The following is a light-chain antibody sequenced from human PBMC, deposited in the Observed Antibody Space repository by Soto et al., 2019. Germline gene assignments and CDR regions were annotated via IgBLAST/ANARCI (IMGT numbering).Light chain of an antibody. CDR1: QSLLHSNGYNY. Sequence: DIVMTQSPLSLPVTPGEPASISCRSSQSLLHSNGYNYLDWYLQKPGQSPQLLIYLGCNRASGVPDRFSGSGSGTDFTLKISRVEADDVGVYYCMQPLQSWTFGQGTKVEIK. CDR3: MQPLQSWT. V-gene: IGKV2-28*01. CDR2: LGC. J-gene: IGKJ1*01.